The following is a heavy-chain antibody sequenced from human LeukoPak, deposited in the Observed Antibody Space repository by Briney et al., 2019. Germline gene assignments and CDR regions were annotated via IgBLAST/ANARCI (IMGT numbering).Heavy chain of an antibody. CDR2: ISSSGSTI. J-gene: IGHJ4*02. D-gene: IGHD3-22*01. CDR1: GFTFSDYY. V-gene: IGHV3-11*04. CDR3: ARGTAYYYDSRQSSFDY. Sequence: GGSLRLSCAASGFTFSDYYMSWIRQAPGKGLEWVSYISSSGSTIYYAESVKGRFTISRDKAKNSLYLQMNSLRAEDTAVYYCARGTAYYYDSRQSSFDYWGQGTLVTVSS.